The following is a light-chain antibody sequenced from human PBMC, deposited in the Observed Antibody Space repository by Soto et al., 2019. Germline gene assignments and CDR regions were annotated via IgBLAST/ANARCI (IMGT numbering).Light chain of an antibody. J-gene: IGKJ4*01. CDR1: QSVGSY. V-gene: IGKV3-11*01. CDR2: DAS. Sequence: EIVLTQFPATLSLSPGKRATLSCRASQSVGSYLAWYQQKPGQAPRLLIYDASTRATGIPARFSGSGSGTDFTLTISSLEPEDFAVYYCQQRTNWPPLTFGGGTKVEVK. CDR3: QQRTNWPPLT.